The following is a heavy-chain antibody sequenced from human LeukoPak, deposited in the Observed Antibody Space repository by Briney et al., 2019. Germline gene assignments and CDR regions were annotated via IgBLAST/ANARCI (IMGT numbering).Heavy chain of an antibody. Sequence: GGSLRLSCAASGFTFSSYAMHWVRQAPGKGLEWVAVISYDGSNKYYADSVKGRFTISRDNSKNTLYLQMNSLRAEDTAVYYCAKDPSPLYYSSTSCSPYGMDVWGKGTTVTVSS. CDR3: AKDPSPLYYSSTSCSPYGMDV. CDR2: ISYDGSNK. D-gene: IGHD2-2*01. CDR1: GFTFSSYA. V-gene: IGHV3-30*18. J-gene: IGHJ6*04.